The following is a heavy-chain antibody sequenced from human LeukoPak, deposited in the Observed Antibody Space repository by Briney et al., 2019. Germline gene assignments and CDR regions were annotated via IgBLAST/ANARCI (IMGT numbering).Heavy chain of an antibody. D-gene: IGHD3-10*01. J-gene: IGHJ5*02. CDR2: IYYSGST. V-gene: IGHV4-39*07. CDR3: ARGWFGELFLRNWFDP. CDR1: GGSIGSGTYY. Sequence: PSETLSLTCTVSGGSIGSGTYYWGWIRQSPGKGLEWIGSIYYSGSTNYNPSLKSRVTISVDTSKNQFSLKLTSVTAADTAVYYCARGWFGELFLRNWFDPWGQGTLVTVSS.